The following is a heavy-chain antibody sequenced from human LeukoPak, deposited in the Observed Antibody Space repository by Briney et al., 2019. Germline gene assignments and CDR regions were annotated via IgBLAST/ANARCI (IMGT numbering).Heavy chain of an antibody. D-gene: IGHD3-3*01. CDR2: INHSGST. CDR1: GGSFSGYY. CDR3: ARGSITIFGVVTGPYYFDY. Sequence: PSETLSLTCAVYGGSFSGYYWSWIRQPPGNGLEWIGEINHSGSTNYNPSLKSRVTISVDTSKNQFSLKLSSVTAADTAVYYCARGSITIFGVVTGPYYFDYWGQGTLVTVSS. V-gene: IGHV4-34*01. J-gene: IGHJ4*02.